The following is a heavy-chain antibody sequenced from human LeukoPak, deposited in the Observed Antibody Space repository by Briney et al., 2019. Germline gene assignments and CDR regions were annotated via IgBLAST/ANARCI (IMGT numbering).Heavy chain of an antibody. CDR3: ARHDSSGYYRPLDY. V-gene: IGHV6-1*01. D-gene: IGHD3-22*01. CDR1: GDSVSSNSGA. J-gene: IGHJ4*02. CDR2: TYYRSKWYS. Sequence: SQTLSLTCAISGDSVSSNSGAWNWIRQSPSRGLEWLGRTYYRSKWYSDYAVSVKSRLTINPDTSKNQFSLHLTSVTPEDTAVYYCARHDSSGYYRPLDYWGQGTLVTVSS.